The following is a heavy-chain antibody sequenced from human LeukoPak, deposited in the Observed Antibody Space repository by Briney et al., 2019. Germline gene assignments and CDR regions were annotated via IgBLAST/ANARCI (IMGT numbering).Heavy chain of an antibody. CDR2: ISTSGNTI. D-gene: IGHD6-13*01. CDR1: GFTFSTYS. V-gene: IGHV3-48*01. Sequence: GGSLRLXCAASGFTFSTYSMKWVRQAPGKGLESLSYISTSGNTIYYADSVKGRFTISRDNAMNSLYLQMSSLSAEDTAVYYCATEPSNSSCFDNWGQGTLVTVSS. J-gene: IGHJ4*02. CDR3: ATEPSNSSCFDN.